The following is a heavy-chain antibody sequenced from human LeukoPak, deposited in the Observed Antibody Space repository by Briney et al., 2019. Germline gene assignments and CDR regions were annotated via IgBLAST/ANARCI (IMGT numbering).Heavy chain of an antibody. V-gene: IGHV1-2*02. CDR3: ARVGDSGYDYVGYFDY. Sequence: ASVKVSCKASGYTFTGYYMHWVRQAPGQGLEWMGWINPNSGGTNYAQKFQGRVTMTRDTSTSTVYMELSSLRSEDTAVYYCARVGDSGYDYVGYFDYWGQGTLVTVSS. J-gene: IGHJ4*02. D-gene: IGHD5-12*01. CDR1: GYTFTGYY. CDR2: INPNSGGT.